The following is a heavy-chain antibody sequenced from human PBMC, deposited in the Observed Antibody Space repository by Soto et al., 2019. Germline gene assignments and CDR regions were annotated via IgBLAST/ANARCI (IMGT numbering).Heavy chain of an antibody. CDR1: GFKFSNYA. CDR3: AKDRRAGGNSAFYFDF. Sequence: GGSLRLSCAASGFKFSNYAMSWVRKAPGKGLEWASLISATGVGTYYADSVKGRFTISRDNSHNSLYLQVHSLTAEDTAVYYCAKDRRAGGNSAFYFDFWGQGAQVTVSS. D-gene: IGHD3-16*01. CDR2: ISATGVGT. V-gene: IGHV3-23*01. J-gene: IGHJ4*02.